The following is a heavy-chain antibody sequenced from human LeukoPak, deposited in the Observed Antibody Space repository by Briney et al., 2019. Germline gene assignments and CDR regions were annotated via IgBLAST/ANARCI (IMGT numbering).Heavy chain of an antibody. Sequence: GGSLRLFCAASGFTFDDYGMRWVRQAPGKGLEWVSGINWNGGSTGYADSVKGRFTISRDNAKSSLYLQMNSLRAEDTALYYCARDLPLAAMAPGGYWGQGTLVTFSS. CDR1: GFTFDDYG. D-gene: IGHD5-18*01. V-gene: IGHV3-20*04. CDR3: ARDLPLAAMAPGGY. CDR2: INWNGGST. J-gene: IGHJ4*02.